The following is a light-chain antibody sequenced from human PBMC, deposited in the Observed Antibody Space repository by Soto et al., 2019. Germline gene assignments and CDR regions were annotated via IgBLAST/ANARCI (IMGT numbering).Light chain of an antibody. J-gene: IGLJ1*01. Sequence: QSVLTQPASVSGSPGQSITTSCTGTSSDVGSYNLVSWYQQHPGKAPKLMIYEGSKRPSGVSNRFSGSKSGNTASLTISGLQAEDEADYYCCSYAGSSTFVFGTGTQLTVL. V-gene: IGLV2-23*01. CDR2: EGS. CDR3: CSYAGSSTFV. CDR1: SSDVGSYNL.